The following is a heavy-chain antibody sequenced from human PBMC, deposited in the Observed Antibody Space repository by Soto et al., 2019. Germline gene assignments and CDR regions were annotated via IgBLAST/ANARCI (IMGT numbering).Heavy chain of an antibody. D-gene: IGHD1-1*01. V-gene: IGHV1-69*12. Sequence: QVQLVQSGAEVKKPGSSVKVSCKASGGTFSSYAISWVRQAPGQGLEWMGGIIPIFGTANYAQKFQGRVTITADESTSTVYMELSSLRSEDTAVYYCARTGRTGTTFSDAFDIWGQGTMVTVSS. J-gene: IGHJ3*02. CDR2: IIPIFGTA. CDR1: GGTFSSYA. CDR3: ARTGRTGTTFSDAFDI.